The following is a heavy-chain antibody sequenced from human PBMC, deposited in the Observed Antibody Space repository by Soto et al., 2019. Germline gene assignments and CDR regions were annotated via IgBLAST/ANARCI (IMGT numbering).Heavy chain of an antibody. D-gene: IGHD2-15*01. CDR1: GFTFSSYG. J-gene: IGHJ3*02. CDR2: IWYDGSSK. V-gene: IGHV3-33*01. CDR3: AREARITGYHDAFDI. Sequence: GGTLRLSCAASGFTFSSYGMHWVRQAPGKGLEWVAVIWYDGSSKYYADSVKGRFTISRDNSKNTLYLQMNSLRAEDTAVYYCAREARITGYHDAFDIWGQGTMVTVSS.